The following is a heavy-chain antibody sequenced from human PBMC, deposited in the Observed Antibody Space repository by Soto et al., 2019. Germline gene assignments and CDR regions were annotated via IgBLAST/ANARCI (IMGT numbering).Heavy chain of an antibody. Sequence: QVQLQESGPGLVKPSETLSLTCTVSGGSISSYYWSWIRQPPGKGLEWIGFIYYSGSTNYSPSLKRRVTISVDTSQTQFSLKLSSVTAADTAVYYCARVLPMDTKAHDAFDIWGQGTMVTVSS. CDR2: IYYSGST. J-gene: IGHJ3*02. CDR1: GGSISSYY. CDR3: ARVLPMDTKAHDAFDI. D-gene: IGHD5-18*01. V-gene: IGHV4-59*01.